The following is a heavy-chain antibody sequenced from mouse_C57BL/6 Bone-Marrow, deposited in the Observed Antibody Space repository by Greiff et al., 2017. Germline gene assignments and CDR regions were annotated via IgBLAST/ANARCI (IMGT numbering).Heavy chain of an antibody. Sequence: VKLQESGPGLVQPSQSLSITCTVSGFSLTSYGVHWVRQSPGKGLEWLGVIWRGGSTDYNAAFMSRLSITKDNSKSQVFFKMNSLQADDTAIYYCAKKARNYVSYAMDYWGQGTSVTVSS. CDR2: IWRGGST. CDR3: AKKARNYVSYAMDY. J-gene: IGHJ4*01. V-gene: IGHV2-5*01. D-gene: IGHD2-1*01. CDR1: GFSLTSYG.